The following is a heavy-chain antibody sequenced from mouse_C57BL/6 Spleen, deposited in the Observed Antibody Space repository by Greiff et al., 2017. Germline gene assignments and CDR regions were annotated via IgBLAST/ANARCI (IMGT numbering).Heavy chain of an antibody. CDR3: ARGTRAY. J-gene: IGHJ3*01. D-gene: IGHD3-3*01. CDR1: GYTFTDYY. CDR2: INPNNGGT. Sequence: EVQLQQSGPELVKPGASVKISCKASGYTFTDYYMNWVKQSHGKSLEWIGDINPNNGGTSYNQKFKGKATLTVDKSSSTAYMERRSLTSEDSAVYYCARGTRAYWGQGTLVTVSA. V-gene: IGHV1-26*01.